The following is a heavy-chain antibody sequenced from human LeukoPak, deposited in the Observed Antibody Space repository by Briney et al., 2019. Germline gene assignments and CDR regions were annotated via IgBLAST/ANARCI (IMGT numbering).Heavy chain of an antibody. CDR2: TISSSSYI. D-gene: IGHD6-19*01. V-gene: IGHV3-21*01. J-gene: IGHJ4*02. Sequence: GGSLRLSCAASGFTFSSYSMNWVRQAPGKGLEWVSSTISSSSYIYYADSVKGRFTIPRSNAQNSLYLQMNSLRAEDTAVYYCARAGSSSGPYYFDYWGQGTLVTVSS. CDR1: GFTFSSYS. CDR3: ARAGSSSGPYYFDY.